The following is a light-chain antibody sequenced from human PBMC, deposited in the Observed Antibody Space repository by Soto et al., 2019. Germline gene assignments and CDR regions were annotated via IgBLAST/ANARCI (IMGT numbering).Light chain of an antibody. CDR3: QQYSSHLWT. V-gene: IGKV1-5*01. CDR1: QSISYW. J-gene: IGKJ1*01. CDR2: DVS. Sequence: DIQMTPAPFPLSASVGDRVTITCRASQSISYWLAWYQQKPGKAPNLLIYDVSNLESGVPSRFSGSASGTEFTLTISSLQPDDFATYYCQQYSSHLWTFGQGTKVDIK.